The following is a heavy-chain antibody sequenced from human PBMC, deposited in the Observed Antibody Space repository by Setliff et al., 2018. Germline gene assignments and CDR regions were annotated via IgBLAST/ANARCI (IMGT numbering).Heavy chain of an antibody. V-gene: IGHV1-69*13. CDR1: GGTFSSYA. D-gene: IGHD3-10*01. J-gene: IGHJ6*03. CDR3: ACGQPLVRKYYYYMDV. Sequence: SVKVSCKASGGTFSSYAISWVRQAPGQGLEWMGGIIPIFGTANYAQKFQGRVTITADESTSTAYMELSSLGSEDTAVYYCACGQPLVRKYYYYMDVWGKGTTVTVSS. CDR2: IIPIFGTA.